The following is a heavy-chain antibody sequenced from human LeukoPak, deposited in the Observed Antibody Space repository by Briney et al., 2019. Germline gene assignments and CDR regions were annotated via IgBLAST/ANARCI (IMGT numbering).Heavy chain of an antibody. CDR2: ISGSGGST. J-gene: IGHJ5*02. D-gene: IGHD6-13*01. CDR3: AKVGYSSTENWFDP. V-gene: IGHV3-23*01. CDR1: GFTFSSYS. Sequence: GGSLRLSCAASGFTFSSYSMNWVRQAPGKGLEWVSAISGSGGSTYYADSVKGRFTISRDNSKNTLYLQMNSLRAEDTAVYYCAKVGYSSTENWFDPWGQGTLVTVSS.